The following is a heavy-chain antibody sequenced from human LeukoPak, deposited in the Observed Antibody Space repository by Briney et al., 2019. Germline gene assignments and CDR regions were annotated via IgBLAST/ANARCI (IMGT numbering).Heavy chain of an antibody. CDR3: AKERMVRGVFYWYFDL. J-gene: IGHJ2*01. CDR2: ITDAGGST. D-gene: IGHD3-10*01. V-gene: IGHV3-23*01. Sequence: GGSLRLSCAASGFTFRSSAMNWVRQAPGKGLEGVSAITDAGGSTYYADSVKGRFTISRDNAKNSLYLQMNSLRAEDTALYYCAKERMVRGVFYWYFDLGGRGTLVTVSS. CDR1: GFTFRSSA.